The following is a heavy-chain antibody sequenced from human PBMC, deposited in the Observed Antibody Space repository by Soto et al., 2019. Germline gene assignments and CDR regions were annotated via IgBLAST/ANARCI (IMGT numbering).Heavy chain of an antibody. V-gene: IGHV1-18*01. Sequence: QGQLVQSGSEVKRPGASVKVSCKASGYTFTNYGIMWVRQAPGQGLEWMGWISGYNGNTKYAQKFQGRVTMTTDTSTSTAYMELRSLRSEDTAVYYCARDPRYGGAWGQGTLVTVSS. D-gene: IGHD1-1*01. CDR2: ISGYNGNT. J-gene: IGHJ5*02. CDR3: ARDPRYGGA. CDR1: GYTFTNYG.